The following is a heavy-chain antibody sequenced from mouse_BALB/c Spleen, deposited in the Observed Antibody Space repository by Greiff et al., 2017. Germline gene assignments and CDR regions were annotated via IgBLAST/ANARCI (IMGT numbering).Heavy chain of an antibody. Sequence: DVMLVESGGGLVKPGGSLKLSCAASGFTFSDYYMYWVRQTPEKRLEWVATISDGGSYTYYPDSVKGRFTISRDNAKNNLYLQMSSLKSEDTAMYYCARQDSSGYVGFAYWGQGTLVTVSA. D-gene: IGHD3-2*01. J-gene: IGHJ3*01. CDR3: ARQDSSGYVGFAY. CDR1: GFTFSDYY. CDR2: ISDGGSYT. V-gene: IGHV5-4*02.